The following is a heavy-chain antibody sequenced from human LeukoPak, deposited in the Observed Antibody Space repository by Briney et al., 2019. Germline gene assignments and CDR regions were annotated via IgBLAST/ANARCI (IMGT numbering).Heavy chain of an antibody. V-gene: IGHV4-34*01. CDR3: ARTYTRGTYFGS. CDR2: INHSGST. J-gene: IGHJ4*02. D-gene: IGHD1-26*01. Sequence: PSETLSLTCAVYGGSFSGYYWSWIRQPPGKGLEWIGEINHSGSTNYNPSLKSRVTISVDTSKNQFSLKLSSLAAADTAVYYCARTYTRGTYFGSWGQGTLVTVSS. CDR1: GGSFSGYY.